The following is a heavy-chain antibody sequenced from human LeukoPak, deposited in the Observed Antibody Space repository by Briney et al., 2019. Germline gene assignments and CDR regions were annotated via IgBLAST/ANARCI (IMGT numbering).Heavy chain of an antibody. V-gene: IGHV3-30*02. J-gene: IGHJ4*02. CDR1: GFTFSTYG. D-gene: IGHD1-7*01. Sequence: GGSLTLSCAASGFTFSTYGMHWVRQAPGKGLEWVTFTRYDGVNKYYADSVKGRFTISRDNSKSTLYLQMNSLRTEDTSVYYCAASGPVGGNWYSTDFWGQGTLVTVSS. CDR3: AASGPVGGNWYSTDF. CDR2: TRYDGVNK.